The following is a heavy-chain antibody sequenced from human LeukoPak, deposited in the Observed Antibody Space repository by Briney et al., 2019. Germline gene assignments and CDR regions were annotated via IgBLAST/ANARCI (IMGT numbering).Heavy chain of an antibody. Sequence: SETLSLTCAVYGGSFSGYYWSWIRQPPGKGLEWIGSIYYSGSTYYNPSLKSRVTISVDTSKNQFSLKLSSVTAADTAVYYCARDVYASETYYVGHWGQGILVTVSS. D-gene: IGHD3-10*01. V-gene: IGHV4-34*01. J-gene: IGHJ4*02. CDR3: ARDVYASETYYVGH. CDR2: IYYSGST. CDR1: GGSFSGYY.